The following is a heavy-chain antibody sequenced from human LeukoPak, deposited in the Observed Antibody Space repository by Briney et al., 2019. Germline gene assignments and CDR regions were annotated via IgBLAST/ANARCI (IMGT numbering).Heavy chain of an antibody. CDR1: GYSISSGYY. Sequence: NPSETLSLTCTVSGYSISSGYYWGWIRQPPGKGLEWIGSIYHSGSTYYNPSLKSRVTISVDTSKNQFSLKLSSVTAADTAVYYCARTGYDFWSGYYTRGWWYFDLWGRGTLVTVSS. CDR3: ARTGYDFWSGYYTRGWWYFDL. D-gene: IGHD3-3*01. V-gene: IGHV4-38-2*02. J-gene: IGHJ2*01. CDR2: IYHSGST.